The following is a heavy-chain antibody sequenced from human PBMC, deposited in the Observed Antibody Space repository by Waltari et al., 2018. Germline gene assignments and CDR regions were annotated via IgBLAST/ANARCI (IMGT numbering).Heavy chain of an antibody. V-gene: IGHV3-9*03. J-gene: IGHJ4*02. CDR1: GFTFNNYG. CDR2: IIWYSVHI. Sequence: EVQLVESGGGLVQPGRSLRLSCATSGFTFNNYGMHWVRQAPGRGLDVCEGIIWYSVHIGYADSVKGRFSISRDNAESSLFLQMNSVRPEDMALYYCVKGAVTGTTWYYFDYWGQGTLVTVSS. D-gene: IGHD1-1*01. CDR3: VKGAVTGTTWYYFDY.